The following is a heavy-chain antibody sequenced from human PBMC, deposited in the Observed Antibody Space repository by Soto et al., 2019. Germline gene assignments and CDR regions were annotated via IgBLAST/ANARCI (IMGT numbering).Heavy chain of an antibody. D-gene: IGHD3-10*01. J-gene: IGHJ6*02. Sequence: QVQLVQSGAEVKKPGSSVKVSCKASGGTFSSYTISWVRQAPGQGLEWMGGIIPIFGTANYAQKCQGRVTITADESTSTAYMELSSLRSEDTAVYYCARENLLYGFMDVWGQGTTVTVSS. CDR2: IIPIFGTA. CDR1: GGTFSSYT. CDR3: ARENLLYGFMDV. V-gene: IGHV1-69*12.